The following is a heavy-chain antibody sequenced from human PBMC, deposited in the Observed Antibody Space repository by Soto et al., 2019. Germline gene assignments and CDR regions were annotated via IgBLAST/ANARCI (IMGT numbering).Heavy chain of an antibody. CDR1: GFSFSTYG. D-gene: IGHD1-1*01. CDR3: TRWNGYGDL. J-gene: IGHJ5*02. Sequence: EMQLLESGGGLVQPGGSLRLSCVVSGFSFSTYGVTWVRQAPGKGLEWVCGVSGGSGVTHYTDSVKGRFTISGDDSKNWVYLQMHSLRGEDTAVYYCTRWNGYGDLWGQGTLFTVSS. V-gene: IGHV3-23*01. CDR2: VSGGSGVT.